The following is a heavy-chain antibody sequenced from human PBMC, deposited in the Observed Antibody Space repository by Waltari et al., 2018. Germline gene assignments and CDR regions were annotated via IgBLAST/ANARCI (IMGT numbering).Heavy chain of an antibody. CDR3: AKDLSYGDYVDP. J-gene: IGHJ5*02. CDR1: GITVSSYA. V-gene: IGHV3-23*04. CDR2: ISGSGGST. Sequence: EVQQAEAGGVLVQPGSSLRLSCAAPGITVSSYAMCWARRDPGKGLEWVLAISGSGGSTYYADSVKGRFTISRDNSKNTLYLQMNSLRAEDTAVYYCAKDLSYGDYVDPWGQGTLVTVSS. D-gene: IGHD4-17*01.